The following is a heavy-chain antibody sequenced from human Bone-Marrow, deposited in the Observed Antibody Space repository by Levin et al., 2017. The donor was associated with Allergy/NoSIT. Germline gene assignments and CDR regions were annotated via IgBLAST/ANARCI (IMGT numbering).Heavy chain of an antibody. D-gene: IGHD5-18*01. J-gene: IGHJ4*02. CDR3: ARDEGPGKYSYGELDY. CDR1: GFSVSNNY. Sequence: PGGSLRLSCAVSGFSVSNNYMSWVRQAPGKGLEWISVIYNVDTTYYVDSVKGRFTISRDNSKNTLYLQMNSLRVEDTAVYYCARDEGPGKYSYGELDYWGQGTLVTVSS. V-gene: IGHV3-66*01. CDR2: IYNVDTT.